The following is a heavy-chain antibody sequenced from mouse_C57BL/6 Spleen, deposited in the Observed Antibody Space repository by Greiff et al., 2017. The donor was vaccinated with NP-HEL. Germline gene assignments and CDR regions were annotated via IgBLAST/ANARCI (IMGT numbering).Heavy chain of an antibody. CDR2: IWTGGGT. J-gene: IGHJ1*03. V-gene: IGHV2-9-1*01. CDR3: ARNKGYYFDV. CDR1: GFSLTSYA. D-gene: IGHD3-2*02. Sequence: MKLEESTQGLMAPSQSLSITCTVSGFSLTSYAISWVRQPPGKGLEWLGVIWTGGGTNYNSALKSRLSISKDNSKSQVFLKMNSLQTDDTARYYCARNKGYYFDVWGTGTTVTVSS.